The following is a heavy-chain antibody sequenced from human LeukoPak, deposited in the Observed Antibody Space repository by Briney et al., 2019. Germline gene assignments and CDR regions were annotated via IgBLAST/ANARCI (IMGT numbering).Heavy chain of an antibody. CDR1: GFTFSDHY. V-gene: IGHV3-72*01. D-gene: IGHD6-19*01. CDR2: TRNKANSYTT. J-gene: IGHJ4*02. CDR3: ARVWVSGWYEAIDY. Sequence: GGSLRLSCAASGFTFSDHYMDWVRQAPGKGLEWVGRTRNKANSYTTEYAASVKGRFTISRDDSKNSLYLQMNSLKTEDTGVYYCARVWVSGWYEAIDYWGQGTLVTVSS.